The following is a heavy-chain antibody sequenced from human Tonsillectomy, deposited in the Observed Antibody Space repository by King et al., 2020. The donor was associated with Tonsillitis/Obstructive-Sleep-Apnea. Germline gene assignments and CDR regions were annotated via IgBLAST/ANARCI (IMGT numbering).Heavy chain of an antibody. V-gene: IGHV4-39*01. Sequence: QLQESGPGLVKPSETLSLTCTVSGDSISRTSYYWGWIRQPPGKGLEWIGNIYYGGRTSYIPSLKSRVTISVDTSRNQFSLKLTSVTAADTAVYYCAGQAVGCTSTNCPTGNWFDPWGQGTLVTVSS. D-gene: IGHD2-2*01. J-gene: IGHJ5*02. CDR1: GDSISRTSYY. CDR2: IYYGGRT. CDR3: AGQAVGCTSTNCPTGNWFDP.